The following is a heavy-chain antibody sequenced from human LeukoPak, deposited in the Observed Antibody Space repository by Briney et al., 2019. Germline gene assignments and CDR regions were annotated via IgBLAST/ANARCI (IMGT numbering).Heavy chain of an antibody. D-gene: IGHD3-16*01. Sequence: PGGSLRLSCAASGFTFSSYGMSWVRQAPGKGLQWVSAISGDGKDRDYPDSVKGRFTISRDNSKNTLYLQMGSLRAEDTAVYYCAKDLGYDYVWGEGNLYDSWGQGTLVTVSS. V-gene: IGHV3-23*01. CDR3: AKDLGYDYVWGEGNLYDS. CDR2: ISGDGKDR. CDR1: GFTFSSYG. J-gene: IGHJ4*02.